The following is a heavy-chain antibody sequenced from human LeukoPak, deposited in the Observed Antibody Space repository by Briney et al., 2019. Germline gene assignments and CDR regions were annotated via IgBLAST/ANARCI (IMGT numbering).Heavy chain of an antibody. CDR2: ISWHGETT. V-gene: IGHV3-43D*03. J-gene: IGHJ6*03. CDR1: GFPFDDYG. Sequence: GGSLRLSCAASGFPFDDYGMLWVRRAPGKGLEWVSFISWHGETTYYSDSVKGRFTISRDNSKNTLYLQMNSLRAEDTAVYYCAKFGATQDYYYYMDVWGKGTTVTVSS. D-gene: IGHD2-15*01. CDR3: AKFGATQDYYYYMDV.